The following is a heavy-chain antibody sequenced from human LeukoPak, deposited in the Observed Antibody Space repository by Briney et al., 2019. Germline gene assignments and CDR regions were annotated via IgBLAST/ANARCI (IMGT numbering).Heavy chain of an antibody. CDR3: TRLLPSSHHFFDS. CDR1: GFTVSNDY. V-gene: IGHV3-53*01. CDR2: IYGGGST. Sequence: GGSLRLSCAVSGFTVSNDYMSWVRQAPGKGLEWVSVIYGGGSTYYADSVRGRLSISRDNSENTLYLQMDSLRAEDTAVYYCTRLLPSSHHFFDSWGQGTLVTVSS. J-gene: IGHJ4*02. D-gene: IGHD6-6*01.